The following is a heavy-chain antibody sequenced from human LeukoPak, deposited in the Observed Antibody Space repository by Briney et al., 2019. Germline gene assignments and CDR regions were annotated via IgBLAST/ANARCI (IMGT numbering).Heavy chain of an antibody. CDR3: AKDRCSNGVGCYYYYMDV. D-gene: IGHD2-8*01. CDR1: GFTFSSYA. Sequence: GGSLRLSCAASGFTFSSYAMSWVRQAPGKGLEWVAYIQYDGSDEQYADSVKGRFSISRDSSKNILYLQMNSLRAEDTAEYYCAKDRCSNGVGCYYYYMDVWGKGTTVTISS. CDR2: IQYDGSDE. V-gene: IGHV3-30*02. J-gene: IGHJ6*03.